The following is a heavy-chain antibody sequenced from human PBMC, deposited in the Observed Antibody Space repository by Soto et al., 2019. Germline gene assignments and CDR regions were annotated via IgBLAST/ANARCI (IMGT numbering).Heavy chain of an antibody. D-gene: IGHD3-10*01. CDR1: GFIFSSYG. CDR3: ARDNIGSGGYFDY. CDR2: IWYDGSNK. Sequence: QVQLVESGGGVVQPGRSLRLSCAASGFIFSSYGMHWVRQAPGKGLEWVALIWYDGSNKYYADSVKGRFTISRDNSKNTLYIQRNSLRVEDTAVYYCARDNIGSGGYFDYWGQGTLVPVSS. J-gene: IGHJ4*02. V-gene: IGHV3-33*01.